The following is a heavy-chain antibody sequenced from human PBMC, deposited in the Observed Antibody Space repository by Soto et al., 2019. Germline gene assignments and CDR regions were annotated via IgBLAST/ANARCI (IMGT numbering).Heavy chain of an antibody. Sequence: PSETLSLTCTVSGGSISSYYWSWIRQPPGKGLEWIGYIYYSGSTNYNPSLKSRVTISVDTSKNQFSLKLSSVTAADTAVYYCARVLKVTGTTYFDYWGQGTLVNVS. CDR3: ARVLKVTGTTYFDY. CDR1: GGSISSYY. D-gene: IGHD1-20*01. V-gene: IGHV4-59*01. J-gene: IGHJ4*02. CDR2: IYYSGST.